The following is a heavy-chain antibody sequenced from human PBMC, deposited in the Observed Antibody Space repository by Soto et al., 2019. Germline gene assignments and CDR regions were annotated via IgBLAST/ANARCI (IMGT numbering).Heavy chain of an antibody. CDR2: ISYDGSNK. Sequence: QVQLVESGGGVVQPGRSLRLSCAASGFTFSSYAMHWVRQAPGKGLEWVAVISYDGSNKYYADSVKGRFTISRDNSKHTLYLQMNSLRAKDTAVYYCARDPENCSGGSCYVGGVFDYWGQGTLVTVSS. V-gene: IGHV3-30-3*01. CDR1: GFTFSSYA. J-gene: IGHJ4*02. CDR3: ARDPENCSGGSCYVGGVFDY. D-gene: IGHD2-15*01.